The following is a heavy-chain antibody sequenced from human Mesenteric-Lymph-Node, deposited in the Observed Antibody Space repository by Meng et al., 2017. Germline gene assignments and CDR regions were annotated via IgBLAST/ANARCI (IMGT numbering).Heavy chain of an antibody. J-gene: IGHJ5*02. V-gene: IGHV4-34*01. CDR1: GGSFSGYY. CDR3: ARSDYVGDWFDP. CDR2: INHSGST. Sequence: SETLSLTCAVYGGSFSGYYWSWIRQPPGKGLEWIGEINHSGSTNYNPSLKSRVTISVDTSKNQFSLKLSSVTAADTAVYYCARSDYVGDWFDPWGQGTLVTVSS. D-gene: IGHD4-23*01.